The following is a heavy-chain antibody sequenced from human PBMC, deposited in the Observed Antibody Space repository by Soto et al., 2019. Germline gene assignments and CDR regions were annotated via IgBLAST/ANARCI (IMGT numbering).Heavy chain of an antibody. CDR1: GYSFTDYY. V-gene: IGHV1-2*04. CDR3: PIAIPSSGWSPFDY. D-gene: IGHD6-13*01. Sequence: QVQLVQSGTEVKKPGTSVKVACKAFGYSFTDYYIHWVRQATGQGLEWLGWINPNDGGTDYAQKFRDWVTITRETCISTAYMELKRLRSDDTAVYYCPIAIPSSGWSPFDYWGQGTLVTVSS. J-gene: IGHJ4*02. CDR2: INPNDGGT.